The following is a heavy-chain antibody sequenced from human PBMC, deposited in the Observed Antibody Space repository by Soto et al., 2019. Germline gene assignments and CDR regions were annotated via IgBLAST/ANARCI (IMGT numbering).Heavy chain of an antibody. Sequence: GGSLRLSCAASGFTFSNYWMSWVRQDPGKGLEWVANINDNGNEKYNVDSVKGRFTISRDNAQNSLYLQMNNLRVEDTAIYYCVRERVAWVICSGTSCPDYWGQGTRVTVSS. CDR1: GFTFSNYW. CDR2: INDNGNEK. J-gene: IGHJ4*02. D-gene: IGHD2-2*01. CDR3: VRERVAWVICSGTSCPDY. V-gene: IGHV3-7*03.